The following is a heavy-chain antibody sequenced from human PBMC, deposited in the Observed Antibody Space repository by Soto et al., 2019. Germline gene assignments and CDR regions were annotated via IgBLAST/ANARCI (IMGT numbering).Heavy chain of an antibody. V-gene: IGHV3-21*01. CDR2: ISSSSSYI. J-gene: IGHJ4*02. CDR3: ARDPPLGIAVAGTLDY. D-gene: IGHD6-19*01. CDR1: GFTFSSYS. Sequence: GGSLRLSCAASGFTFSSYSMNWVRQAPGKGLEWVSSISSSSSYIYYADSVKGRFTISRDNAKNSLYLQMNSLRAEDTAVYYCARDPPLGIAVAGTLDYWGQGTLVTVSS.